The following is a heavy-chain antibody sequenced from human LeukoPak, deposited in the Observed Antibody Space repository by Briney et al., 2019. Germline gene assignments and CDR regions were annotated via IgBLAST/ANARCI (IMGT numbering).Heavy chain of an antibody. Sequence: SETLSLTCAVSGGSFSGYYWNWIRQPPGNGLEWIGEINPSGGTNYSPSLKSRVTISVDTSTNQFSLKVTSVTAADTAVYYCARGNNRDRLATWGQGTLVTVSS. D-gene: IGHD3-16*01. CDR2: INPSGGT. CDR3: ARGNNRDRLAT. J-gene: IGHJ5*02. V-gene: IGHV4-34*01. CDR1: GGSFSGYY.